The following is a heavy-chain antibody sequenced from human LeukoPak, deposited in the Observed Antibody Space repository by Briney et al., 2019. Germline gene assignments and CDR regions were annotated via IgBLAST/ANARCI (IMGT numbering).Heavy chain of an antibody. CDR1: GFTFSSYA. V-gene: IGHV3-30*04. Sequence: GGSLRLSCAASGFTFSSYAMHWVRQAPGKGLEWVAVISYDGSNKYYGDAVKGRFTISTDNSKNTLSLQMNSLRAEDTAVYYCARSAGYCSSTSCYYYDYWGQGTLVTVSS. CDR2: ISYDGSNK. D-gene: IGHD2-2*01. CDR3: ARSAGYCSSTSCYYYDY. J-gene: IGHJ4*02.